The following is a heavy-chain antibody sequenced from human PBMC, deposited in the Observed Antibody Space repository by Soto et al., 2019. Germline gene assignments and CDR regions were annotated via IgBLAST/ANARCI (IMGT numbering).Heavy chain of an antibody. CDR3: AREGYCSSRGCYYYMDV. CDR2: IYYSGST. Sequence: SETLSLTCTVSGGSISSYYWSWIRQPPGKGLEWIGYIYYSGSTNYNPSLKSRVTISVDTSKNQFSLKLSSVTAADTAVYYCAREGYCSSRGCYYYMDVWGKGTTVTVSS. CDR1: GGSISSYY. D-gene: IGHD2-2*01. J-gene: IGHJ6*03. V-gene: IGHV4-59*01.